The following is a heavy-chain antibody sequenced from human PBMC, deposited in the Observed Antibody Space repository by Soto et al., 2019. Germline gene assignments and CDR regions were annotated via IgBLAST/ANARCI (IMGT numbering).Heavy chain of an antibody. J-gene: IGHJ3*02. V-gene: IGHV4-30-4*01. CDR1: GGSISSGDYY. CDR2: IYYSGST. CDR3: ARDQGNYGRGAFDI. D-gene: IGHD3-16*01. Sequence: SETLSLTCTVSGGSISSGDYYWSWIRQPPGKGLEWIGYIYYSGSTYYNPSLKSRVTISVDTSRNQFSLKLSSVTAADTAVYYCARDQGNYGRGAFDIWGQGTMVTVSS.